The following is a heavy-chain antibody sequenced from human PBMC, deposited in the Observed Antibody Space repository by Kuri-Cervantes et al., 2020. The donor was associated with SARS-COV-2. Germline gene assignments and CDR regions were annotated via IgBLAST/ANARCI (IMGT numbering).Heavy chain of an antibody. CDR3: ARRQWSIAAASYFDY. V-gene: IGHV1-18*01. CDR1: GYTFTSYG. CDR2: ISAYNGNT. Sequence: ASVKVSCKASGYTFTSYGISWVRQAPGQGLEWRGGISAYNGNTNYAQKLQGRVTMTTDTSTSTAYMELRSLRSDDTAVYYCARRQWSIAAASYFDYWGQGTLVTVSS. J-gene: IGHJ4*02. D-gene: IGHD6-13*01.